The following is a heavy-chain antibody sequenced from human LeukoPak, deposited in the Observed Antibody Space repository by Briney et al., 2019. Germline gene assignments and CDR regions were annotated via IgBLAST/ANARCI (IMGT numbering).Heavy chain of an antibody. CDR1: GYTFVDHY. J-gene: IGHJ5*01. D-gene: IGHD3-10*01. V-gene: IGHV1-2*02. CDR2: INPKRGGT. CDR3: ARGFKVPGELLGGFDS. Sequence: GASVKVSCKASGYTFVDHYIHWVRQAPGQGLEWMGWINPKRGGTTYAEKFEGRVTMTSDSAISTVYMELTSLRSDDTAFYYCARGFKVPGELLGGFDSWGQGSLVTVSS.